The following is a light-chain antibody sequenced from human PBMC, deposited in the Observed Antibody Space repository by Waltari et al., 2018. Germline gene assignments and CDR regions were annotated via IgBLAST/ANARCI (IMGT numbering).Light chain of an antibody. Sequence: DIQMTQSPSSLSASVGDRVTITCRASQSISTYLNWYQQKPGKAPRSLIYGASSLQSGVTSRFSGSGSGTDFTLTISSLQPEDFAAYFCQQSHSAPWTFGQGTKVEMK. V-gene: IGKV1-39*01. CDR3: QQSHSAPWT. CDR1: QSISTY. J-gene: IGKJ1*01. CDR2: GAS.